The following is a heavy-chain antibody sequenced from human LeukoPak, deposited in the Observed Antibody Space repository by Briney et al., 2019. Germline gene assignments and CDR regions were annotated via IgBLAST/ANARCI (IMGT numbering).Heavy chain of an antibody. Sequence: GGSLRLSCEASGSGFTFGNFGMSWVRQAPGKGLEWVSDISGSGYYTYYAGSVKGRFTISRDNSKNTLYIEMDSLRAEDTAVYYCAKDGSWGDYYFYFYMDVWGKGTTVTISS. CDR3: AKDGSWGDYYFYFYMDV. D-gene: IGHD3-16*01. CDR1: GFTFGNFG. V-gene: IGHV3-23*01. CDR2: ISGSGYYT. J-gene: IGHJ6*03.